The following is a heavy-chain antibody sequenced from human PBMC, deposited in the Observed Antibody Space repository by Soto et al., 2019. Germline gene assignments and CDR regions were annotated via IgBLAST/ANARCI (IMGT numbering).Heavy chain of an antibody. J-gene: IGHJ4*02. CDR1: GGTFSSYA. V-gene: IGHV1-69*13. CDR2: IIPIFGTA. Sequence: GASVKVSCKASGGTFSSYAISWVRQAPGQGLEWMGGIIPIFGTANYAQKFQGRVMITADEPTSTAYMELSSLRSEDTAVYYCARYDTAVGFDYWGQGTLVTVSS. D-gene: IGHD5-18*01. CDR3: ARYDTAVGFDY.